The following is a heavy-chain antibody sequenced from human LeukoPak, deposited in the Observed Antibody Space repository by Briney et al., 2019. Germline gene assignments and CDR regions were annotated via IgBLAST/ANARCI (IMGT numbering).Heavy chain of an antibody. D-gene: IGHD3-22*01. Sequence: GGSLRLSCAASGFTFSSYEMNWVRQAPGKGLEWVSYISSSGSTIYYADSVKGRFTISRDNAKNSLYLQMNSLRAEDTAVYYCARALLDSSGYYYVWGDYYYYMDVWGKGTTVTISS. CDR2: ISSSGSTI. CDR1: GFTFSSYE. CDR3: ARALLDSSGYYYVWGDYYYYMDV. J-gene: IGHJ6*03. V-gene: IGHV3-48*03.